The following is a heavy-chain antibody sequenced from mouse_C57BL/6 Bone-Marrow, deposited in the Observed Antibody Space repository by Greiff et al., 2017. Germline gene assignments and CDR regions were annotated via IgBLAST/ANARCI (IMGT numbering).Heavy chain of an antibody. D-gene: IGHD2-3*01. CDR2: ILPGSGGT. Sequence: LQESGAELMKPGASVKLSCKATGYTFTGYWIEWVKQRPGHGLEWIGEILPGSGGTNYNEKFKGKATFTADTSSNTAYMQLSSLTTEDSAIYYWTSGGYFPFDYWGQGTTLTVSS. J-gene: IGHJ2*01. CDR1: GYTFTGYW. CDR3: TSGGYFPFDY. V-gene: IGHV1-9*01.